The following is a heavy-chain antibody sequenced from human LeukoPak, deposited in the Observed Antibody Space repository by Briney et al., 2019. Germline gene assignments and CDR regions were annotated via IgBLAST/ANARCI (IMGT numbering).Heavy chain of an antibody. Sequence: PSETLSLTCAVSGYSISSGYYWGWIRQPPGKGLEWSGSIYHSGSTYYNPSLKSRVTISVDTSKNQFSLKLSSVTAADTAVYYCARPRLDSGSYYPHAFDIWGQGTMVTVSS. J-gene: IGHJ3*02. CDR1: GYSISSGYY. V-gene: IGHV4-38-2*01. CDR2: IYHSGST. D-gene: IGHD1-26*01. CDR3: ARPRLDSGSYYPHAFDI.